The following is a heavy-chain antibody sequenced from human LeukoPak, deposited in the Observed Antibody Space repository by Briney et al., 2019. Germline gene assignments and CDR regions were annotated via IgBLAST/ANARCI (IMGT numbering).Heavy chain of an antibody. CDR3: ARGPYIAAAGPDDAFDI. Sequence: ASVKVSCKASGYTFTSYYMHWVRQAPGQGLEWMGIINPSGGSTSYAQKFQGRVTMTRNTSISTAYMELSSLRSEDTAVYYCARGPYIAAAGPDDAFDIWGQGTMVTVSS. V-gene: IGHV1-46*01. CDR2: INPSGGST. J-gene: IGHJ3*02. D-gene: IGHD6-13*01. CDR1: GYTFTSYY.